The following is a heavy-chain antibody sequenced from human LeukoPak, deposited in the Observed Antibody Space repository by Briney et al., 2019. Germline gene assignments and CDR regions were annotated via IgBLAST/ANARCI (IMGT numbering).Heavy chain of an antibody. CDR2: IYTSGST. CDR3: ARESITMIVGYYFDY. J-gene: IGHJ4*02. CDR1: GGSISSGSYY. Sequence: TSETLSLNCTVSGGSISSGSYYWSWIRQPAGKGLEWIGRIYTSGSTNYNPSLKSRVTISVDTSKNQFSLKLSSVTAADTAVYYCARESITMIVGYYFDYWGQGTLVTVSS. D-gene: IGHD3-22*01. V-gene: IGHV4-61*02.